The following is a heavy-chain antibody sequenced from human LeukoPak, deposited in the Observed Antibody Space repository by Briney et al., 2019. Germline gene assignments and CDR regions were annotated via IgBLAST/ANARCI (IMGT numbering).Heavy chain of an antibody. CDR3: ARNRIPDY. V-gene: IGHV4-34*01. J-gene: IGHJ4*02. CDR1: GVTFSSYA. CDR2: INHSGST. D-gene: IGHD2-2*02. Sequence: GSLRLSCGASGVTFSSYAMNWVRQAPGKGLEWIGEINHSGSTNYNPSLKSRVTISVDTSKNQFSLKLSSVTAADTAVYYCARNRIPDYWGQGTLVTVSS.